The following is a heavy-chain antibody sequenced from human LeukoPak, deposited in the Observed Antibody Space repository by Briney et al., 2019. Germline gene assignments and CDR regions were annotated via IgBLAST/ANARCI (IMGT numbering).Heavy chain of an antibody. CDR3: AKDRQDTSYGMDA. CDR2: ISWNSGSK. CDR1: GFDFHQYA. Sequence: PGGSLRLSCEASGFDFHQYAMHWVRQPPGKGLEWVSGISWNSGSKDYADSVKGRFTISRDNDKKSLYLHMNSLRPEDTALYYCAKDRQDTSYGMDAWGQGTTVTVSS. V-gene: IGHV3-9*01. J-gene: IGHJ6*02.